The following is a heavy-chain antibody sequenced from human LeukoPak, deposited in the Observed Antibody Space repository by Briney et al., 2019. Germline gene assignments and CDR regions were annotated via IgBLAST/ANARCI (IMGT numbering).Heavy chain of an antibody. J-gene: IGHJ4*02. CDR1: GESFSGYY. CDR3: ARGRRWLQPIDY. CDR2: IKEDGSEK. Sequence: ETLSLTCAVYGESFSGYYWTWVRQAPGKGLEWVANIKEDGSEKHYVDSVKGRFSISRDNAKESLYLQMNSLRAEDTAVYYCARGRRWLQPIDYWGQGTLVTVSS. D-gene: IGHD5-24*01. V-gene: IGHV3-7*01.